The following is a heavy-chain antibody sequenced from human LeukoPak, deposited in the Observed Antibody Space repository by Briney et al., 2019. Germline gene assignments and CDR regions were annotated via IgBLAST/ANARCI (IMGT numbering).Heavy chain of an antibody. V-gene: IGHV3-21*01. CDR3: TRVFWETVNTGYYSDF. J-gene: IGHJ4*02. D-gene: IGHD3-22*01. CDR2: ITSSSSDI. Sequence: GGSLRLSCVASEFVFSSHAMIWVRQAPGKGQEWISSITSSSSDIFYADSVRGRFTISRDNANNALHLQMNSLRAEDTAVYYCTRVFWETVNTGYYSDFWGQGTLVTVSS. CDR1: EFVFSSHA.